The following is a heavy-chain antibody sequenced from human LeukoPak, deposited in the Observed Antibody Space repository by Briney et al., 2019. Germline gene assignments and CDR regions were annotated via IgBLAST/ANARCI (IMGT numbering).Heavy chain of an antibody. V-gene: IGHV3-33*06. CDR3: AKDIIVATIRGLFDY. Sequence: GGSLRLSCAASGFTFSSYGMHWVRQAPGKGLEWVAIIWYDGSNKDYADSVKGRFTISRDNSKNTLYLQMNSLRAEDTAVYYCAKDIIVATIRGLFDYWGQGTLVTVSS. J-gene: IGHJ4*02. CDR1: GFTFSSYG. D-gene: IGHD5-12*01. CDR2: IWYDGSNK.